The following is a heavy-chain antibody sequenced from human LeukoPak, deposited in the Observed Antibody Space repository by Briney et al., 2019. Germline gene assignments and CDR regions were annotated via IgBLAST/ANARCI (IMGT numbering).Heavy chain of an antibody. Sequence: GGSLRLSCAASGFTFSTYSMHWVRQAPGKGLEWVANILYDGSHEFYADSVKGRFIISRDNSKNTLYLQINSLRTEDTAVYFCAKEGRWLDSWGQGTLVTVSS. V-gene: IGHV3-30*04. CDR3: AKEGRWLDS. CDR2: ILYDGSHE. D-gene: IGHD4-23*01. J-gene: IGHJ4*02. CDR1: GFTFSTYS.